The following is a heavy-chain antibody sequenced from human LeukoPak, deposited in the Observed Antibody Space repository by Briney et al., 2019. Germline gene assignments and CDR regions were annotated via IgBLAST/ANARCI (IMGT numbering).Heavy chain of an antibody. CDR2: INPNSGGT. Sequence: ASVKVSCKASGYTFTGYYMHWVRQAPGQGLEWMGWINPNSGGTNYAQKFQGRVTMTRDTSISTAYMELSRLRSDDTAVYYCARALGSYGPYYYYYMDVWGKGTTVTVS. CDR1: GYTFTGYY. CDR3: ARALGSYGPYYYYYMDV. J-gene: IGHJ6*03. D-gene: IGHD3-16*01. V-gene: IGHV1-2*02.